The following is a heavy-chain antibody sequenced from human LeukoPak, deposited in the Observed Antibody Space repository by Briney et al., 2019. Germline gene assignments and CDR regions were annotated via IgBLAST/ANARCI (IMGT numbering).Heavy chain of an antibody. D-gene: IGHD1-26*01. Sequence: GGSLRLSCAASVFTFSSYAMHWVRQAPGKGLEWVAVISYAGSNKYYADSVKGRFTIPENNSKKTLYLQITSTRAKDTAGYYFVRHRRAGAVIGVFDIWGQGTMVTVSS. V-gene: IGHV3-30-3*01. CDR2: ISYAGSNK. CDR3: VRHRRAGAVIGVFDI. CDR1: VFTFSSYA. J-gene: IGHJ3*02.